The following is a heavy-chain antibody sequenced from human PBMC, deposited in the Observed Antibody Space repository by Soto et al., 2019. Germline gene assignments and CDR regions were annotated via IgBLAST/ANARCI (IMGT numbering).Heavy chain of an antibody. V-gene: IGHV4-31*03. CDR3: AREAPSPITIFGVVIS. D-gene: IGHD3-3*01. CDR2: IYYSGST. CDR1: GGSISSGGYY. Sequence: QVQLQESGPGLVKPSQTLSLTCTVSGGSISSGGYYWSWIRQHPGKGLEWIGYIYYSGSTYYNPSLKSRVTISVDTSKNQFSLKLSSVTAADTAVYYCAREAPSPITIFGVVISWGQGTLVTVSS. J-gene: IGHJ5*02.